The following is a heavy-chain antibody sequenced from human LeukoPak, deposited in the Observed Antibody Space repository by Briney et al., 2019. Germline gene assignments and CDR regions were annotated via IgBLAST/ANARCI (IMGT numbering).Heavy chain of an antibody. J-gene: IGHJ6*03. V-gene: IGHV1-69*06. CDR3: AKQGEIRQDYYMDV. CDR2: IIPVFGTA. Sequence: ASVKVSCKASGGSISRYGISWVRQAPGQGLEWMGRIIPVFGTANYAQKFQDRVTITADTVSNTAYMELTSLTSEDTAVYFCAKQGEIRQDYYMDVWGNGTAVTVSS. CDR1: GGSISRYG. D-gene: IGHD1/OR15-1a*01.